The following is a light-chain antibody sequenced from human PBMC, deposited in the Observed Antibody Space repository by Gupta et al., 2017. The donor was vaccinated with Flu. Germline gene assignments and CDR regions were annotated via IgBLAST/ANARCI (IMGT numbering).Light chain of an antibody. CDR1: QDIGSW. V-gene: IGKV1-12*01. CDR2: DVS. Sequence: DIQMTQSPSSVSASIGDRVTITCRASQDIGSWIAWYQQKPGKAPKLLIYDVSRLQSGVPSRFSGSGSGTYFTLTISLLQPEDFASYFCQQAHSFPFAFGGGTKVEIK. J-gene: IGKJ4*01. CDR3: QQAHSFPFA.